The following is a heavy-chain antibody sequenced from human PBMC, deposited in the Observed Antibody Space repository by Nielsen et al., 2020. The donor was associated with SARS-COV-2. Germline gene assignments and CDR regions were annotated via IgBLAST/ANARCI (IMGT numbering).Heavy chain of an antibody. CDR3: ARGGGYSSGWYRDEYFQH. Sequence: GGSLRLSCAASGFTFSSYSMNWVRQAPGKGLEWVSYISSSSSTIYYADSVKGRFTISRDNAKNSLYLQMNSLRDEDTAVYYCARGGGYSSGWYRDEYFQHWGQGTLVTVSS. J-gene: IGHJ1*01. CDR2: ISSSSSTI. V-gene: IGHV3-48*02. D-gene: IGHD6-19*01. CDR1: GFTFSSYS.